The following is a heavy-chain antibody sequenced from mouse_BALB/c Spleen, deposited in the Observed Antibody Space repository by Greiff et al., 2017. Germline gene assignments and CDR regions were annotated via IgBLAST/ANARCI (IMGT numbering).Heavy chain of an antibody. D-gene: IGHD2-4*01. V-gene: IGHV5-4*02. CDR1: GFTFSDYY. Sequence: EVMLVESGGGLVKPGGSLKLSCAASGFTFSDYYMYWVRQTPEKRLEWVATISDGGSYTYYPDSVKGRFTISRDNAKNNLYLQMSSLKSEDTAMYYSARDGLYYDYPWLAYGGKGTLVTVSA. CDR3: ARDGLYYDYPWLAY. J-gene: IGHJ3*01. CDR2: ISDGGSYT.